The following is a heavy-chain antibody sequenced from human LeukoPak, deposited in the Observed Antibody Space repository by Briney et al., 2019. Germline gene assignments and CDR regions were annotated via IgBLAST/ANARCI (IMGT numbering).Heavy chain of an antibody. CDR2: ISSSSSYI. V-gene: IGHV3-21*01. Sequence: GGSLRLSCAASGFTFSSYSMNWVRQAPGKGLEWDSSISSSSSYIYYADSVKGRFTISRDNAKNSLYLQMNSLRAEDTAVYYCARVWDCSSTSCLYYYYYGMDVWGQGTTVTVSS. CDR3: ARVWDCSSTSCLYYYYYGMDV. CDR1: GFTFSSYS. D-gene: IGHD2-2*01. J-gene: IGHJ6*02.